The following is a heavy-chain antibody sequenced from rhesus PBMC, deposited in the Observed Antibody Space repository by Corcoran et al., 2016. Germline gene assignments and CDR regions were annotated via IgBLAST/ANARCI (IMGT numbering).Heavy chain of an antibody. Sequence: EVQLVESGGGLVQPGGSLRLSCAASGFTFSSYGMSWVRQAPGKGLEWVSYISNGCISQYYADSVKGRFTISSDNSKNPLFLQMNSLRAEDTAVYYCAKDAREYCSSTYCSSGVDYWGQGVLVTVSS. D-gene: IGHD2-15*01. V-gene: IGHV3S5*01. CDR2: ISNGCISQ. CDR3: AKDAREYCSSTYCSSGVDY. J-gene: IGHJ4*01. CDR1: GFTFSSYG.